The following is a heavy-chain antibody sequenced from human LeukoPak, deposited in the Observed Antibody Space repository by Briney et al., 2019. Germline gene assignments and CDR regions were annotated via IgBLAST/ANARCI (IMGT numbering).Heavy chain of an antibody. CDR2: ISGSGGST. J-gene: IGHJ4*02. CDR1: GFTFSSYA. D-gene: IGHD4-23*01. CDR3: TKGTTVAHYYFDY. Sequence: GGSLRLSCAASGFTFSSYAMSWVRQAPGKGLEWVSGISGSGGSTYYAESVKGRFTISRDNSKNTLYLQMNSLRAEDTTVYYCTKGTTVAHYYFDYWGQGTLVTVSS. V-gene: IGHV3-23*01.